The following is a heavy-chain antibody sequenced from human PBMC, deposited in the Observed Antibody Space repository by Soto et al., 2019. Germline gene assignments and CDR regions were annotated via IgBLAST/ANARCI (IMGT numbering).Heavy chain of an antibody. J-gene: IGHJ5*02. CDR2: INPSGGST. CDR1: GYTFTSYY. V-gene: IGHV1-46*01. D-gene: IGHD3-22*01. CDR3: ARATRGQHDSSGYVPWFDP. Sequence: ASVKLSCKASGYTFTSYYMHWLRKTPGQGLEWMGIINPSGGSTSYAQKFQGRVTMTRDTSTSTVYMELSSLRSEDTAVYYCARATRGQHDSSGYVPWFDPWAQGTLVPVS.